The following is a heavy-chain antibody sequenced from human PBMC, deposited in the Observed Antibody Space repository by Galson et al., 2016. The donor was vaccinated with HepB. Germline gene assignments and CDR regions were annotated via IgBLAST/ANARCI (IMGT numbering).Heavy chain of an antibody. CDR3: VRGGLGSSWPNWFDP. CDR1: GGSISGSSYY. D-gene: IGHD6-13*01. V-gene: IGHV4-39*01. CDR2: IFYSGTT. Sequence: SETLSLTCSVSGGSISGSSYYWGWIRQAPGKGLEWIGSIFYSGTTYYNPSLNSRVTMSVDTSKNQFSLKLKSETAADTGVYYCVRGGLGSSWPNWFDPWGQGTLVIVSS. J-gene: IGHJ5*02.